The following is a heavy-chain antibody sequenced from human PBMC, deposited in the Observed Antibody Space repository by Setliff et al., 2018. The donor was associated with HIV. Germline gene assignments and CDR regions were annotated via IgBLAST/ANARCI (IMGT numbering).Heavy chain of an antibody. Sequence: PGGSLRLSCAASGFTFSSYWMHWVRQAPGKGLMWVSRINSDGSSTKYADSVKGRFTISRDNAKKSLYLQMNSLRAEDTAVYYCARGEPTILVVPAAFFDYWGQGTLVTVSS. CDR3: ARGEPTILVVPAAFFDY. CDR1: GFTFSSYW. CDR2: INSDGSST. J-gene: IGHJ4*02. D-gene: IGHD2-2*01. V-gene: IGHV3-74*03.